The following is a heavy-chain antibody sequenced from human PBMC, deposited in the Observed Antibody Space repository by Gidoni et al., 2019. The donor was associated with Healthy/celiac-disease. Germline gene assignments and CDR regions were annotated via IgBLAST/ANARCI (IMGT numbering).Heavy chain of an antibody. CDR3: ARMGYCSSTSCYWANYYYYGMDV. CDR1: GGSFRGYY. D-gene: IGHD2-2*01. CDR2: INHSGST. V-gene: IGHV4-34*01. Sequence: QVQLQQWGAGLLQPSETLSLPCAVYGGSFRGYYCSWIRQPPGKGLEWIGEINHSGSTNYNPSLKSRVTISVDTSKNQFSLKLSSVTAADTAVYYCARMGYCSSTSCYWANYYYYGMDVWGQGTTVTVSS. J-gene: IGHJ6*02.